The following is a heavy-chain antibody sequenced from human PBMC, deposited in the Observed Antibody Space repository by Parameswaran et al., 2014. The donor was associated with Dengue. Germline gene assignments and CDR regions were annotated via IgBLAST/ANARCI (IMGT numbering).Heavy chain of an antibody. CDR3: ARVGGSGWSGGDY. D-gene: IGHD6-19*01. Sequence: RLVRQAPGQGLEWMGWISAYNGNTNYAQKLQGRVTMTTDTSTSTAYMELRSLRSDDTAVYYCARVGGSGWSGGDYWGQGTLVTVSS. CDR2: ISAYNGNT. V-gene: IGHV1-18*01. J-gene: IGHJ4*02.